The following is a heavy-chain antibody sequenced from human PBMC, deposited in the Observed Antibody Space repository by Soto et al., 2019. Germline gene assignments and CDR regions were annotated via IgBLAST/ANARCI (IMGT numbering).Heavy chain of an antibody. CDR1: GLTFSTYG. CDR2: ISSTSSSK. Sequence: GGSLRLSCAASGLTFSTYGMNWVRQAPGKGLEWVSYISSTSSSKSYADSVKGRFIISRDNAKNSLYLQVNSLRDEDTAVYYCASLHYDFRSGYYSYFDYWGQGTLVTVSS. J-gene: IGHJ4*02. CDR3: ASLHYDFRSGYYSYFDY. V-gene: IGHV3-48*02. D-gene: IGHD3-3*01.